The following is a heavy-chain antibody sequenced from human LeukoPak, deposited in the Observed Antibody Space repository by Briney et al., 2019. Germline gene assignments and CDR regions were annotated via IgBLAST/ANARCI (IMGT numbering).Heavy chain of an antibody. CDR3: ARDGGYPKFDY. Sequence: ASVKVSCKASGYTFTGYNIHWVRQAPGLGLEWMGGINPNSGGTHYAQRFQGRVTMTRDTSISTAYMELSKLRSDDTAVYYCARDGGYPKFDYWGQGTLVTVSS. D-gene: IGHD5-12*01. V-gene: IGHV1-2*02. CDR2: INPNSGGT. J-gene: IGHJ4*02. CDR1: GYTFTGYN.